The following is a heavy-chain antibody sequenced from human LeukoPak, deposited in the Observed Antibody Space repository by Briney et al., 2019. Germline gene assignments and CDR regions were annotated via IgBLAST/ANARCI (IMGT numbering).Heavy chain of an antibody. Sequence: SETLSLTCTVSGGSISSYYWSWIRQPPGKRLEWIGYIYYSGSTSYNPSLKSRVTISVDTSKNQISLKLSSVTAADTAVYYCARGMRYFGLWGQGTLVTVSS. V-gene: IGHV4-59*08. CDR2: IYYSGST. CDR1: GGSISSYY. CDR3: ARGMRYFGL. D-gene: IGHD3-9*01. J-gene: IGHJ4*02.